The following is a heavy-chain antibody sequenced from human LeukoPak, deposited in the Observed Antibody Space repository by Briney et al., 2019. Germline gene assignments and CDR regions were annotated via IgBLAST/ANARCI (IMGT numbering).Heavy chain of an antibody. CDR2: INHSGST. Sequence: PSETLSLTCAVYGGSFSGYYWSWIRQPPGKGLEWIGEINHSGSTNYNPSLKSRVTISVDTSKNQFSLKLSSVTAADTAVYYCAQIAAAGTGDDYWGQGTLVTVSS. D-gene: IGHD6-13*01. CDR3: AQIAAAGTGDDY. CDR1: GGSFSGYY. V-gene: IGHV4-34*01. J-gene: IGHJ4*02.